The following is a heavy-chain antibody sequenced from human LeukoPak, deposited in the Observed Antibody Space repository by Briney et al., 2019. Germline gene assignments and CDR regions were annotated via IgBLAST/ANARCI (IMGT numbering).Heavy chain of an antibody. CDR2: IYYSGST. Sequence: SETLSLTCTVSGGSISSYYWSWIRQPPGKGLEWIGYIYYSGSTNYNPSLKSRVTISVDTSKNQFSQKLSSVTAADTAVYYCARTGYSGSAFDIWGQGTMVTVSS. V-gene: IGHV4-59*01. D-gene: IGHD1-1*01. J-gene: IGHJ3*02. CDR1: GGSISSYY. CDR3: ARTGYSGSAFDI.